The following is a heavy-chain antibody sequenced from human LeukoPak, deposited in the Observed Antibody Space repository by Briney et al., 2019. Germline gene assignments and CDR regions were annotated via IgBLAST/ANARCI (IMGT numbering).Heavy chain of an antibody. D-gene: IGHD5-18*01. J-gene: IGHJ6*03. V-gene: IGHV1-69*01. Sequence: SVKVSCKASGGTFSSYAISWVRQAPGQGLEWMGGIIPIFGTANYAQKFQGRVTITADESTSTAYLELSSLRSEDTAVYYCARVDTAMGSGRYYYYMDVWGKGTTVTVSS. CDR2: IIPIFGTA. CDR1: GGTFSSYA. CDR3: ARVDTAMGSGRYYYYMDV.